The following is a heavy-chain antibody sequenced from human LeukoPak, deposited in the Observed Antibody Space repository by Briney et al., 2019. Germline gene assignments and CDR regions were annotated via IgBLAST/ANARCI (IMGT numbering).Heavy chain of an antibody. CDR1: GYSFTSYW. V-gene: IGHV5-51*01. Sequence: GESLKISYKGSGYSFTSYWIGWVRQMPGKGLECMGIIHPGDSDTRYSPSFQGQVTISADKSISTAYLQWSSLKASDTAMYYCARQWNWNCPFDYWGQGTLVTVSS. J-gene: IGHJ4*02. D-gene: IGHD1-7*01. CDR2: IHPGDSDT. CDR3: ARQWNWNCPFDY.